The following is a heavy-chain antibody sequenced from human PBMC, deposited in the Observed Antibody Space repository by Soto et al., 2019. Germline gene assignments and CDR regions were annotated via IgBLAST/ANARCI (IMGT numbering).Heavy chain of an antibody. CDR2: IYYSGST. J-gene: IGHJ6*02. CDR3: AIDADSGGSRGGMDV. V-gene: IGHV4-31*03. Sequence: QVRLEESGPGLVKPSETLSLICSVSGGSVNNANYFWNWIRHHPENGLEWIGYIYYSGSTRYNPSFKTRAALSIDTSKTLSALRVHCATVADTAGYFCAIDADSGGSRGGMDVWGRGTTVTVSS. D-gene: IGHD6-13*01. CDR1: GGSVNNANYF.